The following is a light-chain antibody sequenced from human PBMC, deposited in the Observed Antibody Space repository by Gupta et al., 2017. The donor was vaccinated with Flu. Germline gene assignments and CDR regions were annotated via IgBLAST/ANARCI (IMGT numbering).Light chain of an antibody. Sequence: VTTLCSGSSSNIGGGYDVHWYQQGPGTAPKLLIYGSNNRPSGVPDRFSGSKSGTSASLAITGLQAEDEADYYCQAYDSSLSGWVFGTGTKVTVL. CDR3: QAYDSSLSGWV. CDR1: SSNIGGGYD. J-gene: IGLJ1*01. V-gene: IGLV1-40*01. CDR2: GSN.